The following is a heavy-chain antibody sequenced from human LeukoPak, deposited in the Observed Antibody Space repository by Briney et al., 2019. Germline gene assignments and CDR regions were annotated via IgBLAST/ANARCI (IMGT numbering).Heavy chain of an antibody. CDR1: GYTFTSYD. CDR2: MNPNSGNT. J-gene: IGHJ5*02. V-gene: IGHV1-8*01. CDR3: ARSLEIAVARTNWFDP. D-gene: IGHD6-19*01. Sequence: ASVKVSCKASGYTFTSYDINWVRQATGQGLEWMGWMNPNSGNTGYAQKFQGRVTMTRNTSISTAYMGLSSLRSEDTAVYYCARSLEIAVARTNWFDPWGQGTLVTVSS.